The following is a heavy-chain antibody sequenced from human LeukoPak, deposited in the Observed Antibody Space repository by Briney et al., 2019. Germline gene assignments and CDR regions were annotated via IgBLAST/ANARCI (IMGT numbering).Heavy chain of an antibody. CDR1: GFTFSSYL. CDR2: IKQDGSEK. V-gene: IGHV3-7*03. CDR3: ARMVRGVTFDY. Sequence: GGSLRLSCAASGFTFSSYLMSWVRQAPGKGLEWVANIKQDGSEKYYVDTVKGRFTISRDNAKNSLYLQMNSLRAEDTAVYYCARMVRGVTFDYWGQGTLVTVSS. D-gene: IGHD3-10*01. J-gene: IGHJ4*02.